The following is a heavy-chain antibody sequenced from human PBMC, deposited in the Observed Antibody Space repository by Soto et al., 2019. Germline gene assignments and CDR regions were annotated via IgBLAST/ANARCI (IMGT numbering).Heavy chain of an antibody. CDR3: ARDKSGYSYYYFDY. Sequence: QVQLQESGPGLVKPSQTLSLTCTVSGGSISSGGYYWSWIRQHPGKGLEWIGYIYYSGSTYYNPSLKSRVTISVDTAKNQFSLKLSSVTAADTAVYYCARDKSGYSYYYFDYWGQGTLVTVSS. J-gene: IGHJ4*02. V-gene: IGHV4-31*03. CDR1: GGSISSGGYY. D-gene: IGHD5-18*01. CDR2: IYYSGST.